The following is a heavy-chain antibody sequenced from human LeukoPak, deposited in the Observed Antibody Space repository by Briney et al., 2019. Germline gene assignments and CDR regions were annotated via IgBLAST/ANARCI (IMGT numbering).Heavy chain of an antibody. D-gene: IGHD6-6*01. CDR1: GGSISSYY. CDR2: IYYSGST. Sequence: SETLSLTCTVSGGSISSYYWSWIRQPPGKGLGWIGYIYYSGSTNYNPSLKSRVTISVDTSKNQFSLKLSSVTAADTAVYYCARGEVSLDYWGQGTLVTVSS. CDR3: ARGEVSLDY. J-gene: IGHJ4*02. V-gene: IGHV4-59*08.